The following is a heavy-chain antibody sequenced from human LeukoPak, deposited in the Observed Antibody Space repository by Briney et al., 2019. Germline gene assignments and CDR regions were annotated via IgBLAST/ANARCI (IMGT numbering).Heavy chain of an antibody. D-gene: IGHD6-13*01. Sequence: PSETLSLTCAVSGGSISSSNWWSWVRQPPGKGLEWIGEIYHSGSTNYNPSLKSQVTISVDKSKNQFSLKLSSVTAADTAVYYCAREASSSWNDAFDIWGQGTMVTVSS. CDR1: GGSISSSNW. CDR3: AREASSSWNDAFDI. CDR2: IYHSGST. J-gene: IGHJ3*02. V-gene: IGHV4-4*02.